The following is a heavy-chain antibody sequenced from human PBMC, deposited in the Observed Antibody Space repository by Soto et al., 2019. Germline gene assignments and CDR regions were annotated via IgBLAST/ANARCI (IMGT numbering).Heavy chain of an antibody. CDR2: ISYDGSNK. Sequence: GGSLRLSCAASGFTFSSYAMHWVRQAPGKGLEWVAVISYDGSNKYYADSVKGRFTISRDNSKNTLYLQMNSLRAEDTAVYYCARELLYGSGSRNFHYYGMDVWGQGTTVTVSS. D-gene: IGHD3-10*01. CDR3: ARELLYGSGSRNFHYYGMDV. V-gene: IGHV3-30-3*01. CDR1: GFTFSSYA. J-gene: IGHJ6*02.